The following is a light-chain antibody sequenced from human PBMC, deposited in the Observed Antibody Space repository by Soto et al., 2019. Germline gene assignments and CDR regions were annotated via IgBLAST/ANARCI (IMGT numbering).Light chain of an antibody. CDR2: DNN. CDR1: SSNIGNNY. J-gene: IGLJ7*01. CDR3: ATWDSSLSAAV. V-gene: IGLV1-51*01. Sequence: QSVLTQPPSVSAAPGQKVTISCSGSSSNIGNNYVSWYQQLPGTAPKLLIYDNNKRPSGIPDRFSGSKSGTSATLGITGLQTGDEAHYYCATWDSSLSAAVFGGGTQLTVL.